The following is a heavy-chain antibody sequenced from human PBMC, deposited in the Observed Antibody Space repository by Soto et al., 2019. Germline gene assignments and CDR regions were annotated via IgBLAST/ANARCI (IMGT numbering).Heavy chain of an antibody. V-gene: IGHV4-34*01. J-gene: IGHJ5*02. CDR1: GGSFSDYY. CDR3: ARDVSPDYYDSSGYYPTPGWFDP. D-gene: IGHD3-22*01. Sequence: SETLSLTCAVYGGSFSDYYWNWIRQPPGKGLEWIGDINHSGGNNLNPSLKSRVIVSVDKSNNVFSLKLSSVTAADTAVYYCARDVSPDYYDSSGYYPTPGWFDPWGQGTLVTVSS. CDR2: INHSGGN.